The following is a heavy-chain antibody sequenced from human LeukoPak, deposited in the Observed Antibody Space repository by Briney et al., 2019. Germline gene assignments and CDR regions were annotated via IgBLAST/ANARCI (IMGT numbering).Heavy chain of an antibody. Sequence: GRSLRLSCAASGFTFSSYAMHWVRQAPGKGLEWVAVISYDGSNKYYADSVKGRFTISRDNSKNTLYLQMNSLRAEDTAVYYCAKGGSGSSFDYWGQGTLVTVSS. CDR2: ISYDGSNK. J-gene: IGHJ4*02. V-gene: IGHV3-30-3*01. CDR3: AKGGSGSSFDY. D-gene: IGHD3-10*01. CDR1: GFTFSSYA.